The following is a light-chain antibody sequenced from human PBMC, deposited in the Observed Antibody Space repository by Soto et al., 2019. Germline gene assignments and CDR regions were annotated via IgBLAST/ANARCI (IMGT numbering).Light chain of an antibody. CDR3: SSYTSSSTVA. J-gene: IGLJ1*01. CDR2: EVS. V-gene: IGLV2-14*01. Sequence: QSVLTQPPSASGSPGQSVTISCTGTSTDVGAYNYVSWYQQRPGKAPKLMIFEVSNRPSGVSNRFSGSKSGNTASLTISGLQAEDEAGYYCSSYTSSSTVAFGTGTKVTVL. CDR1: STDVGAYNY.